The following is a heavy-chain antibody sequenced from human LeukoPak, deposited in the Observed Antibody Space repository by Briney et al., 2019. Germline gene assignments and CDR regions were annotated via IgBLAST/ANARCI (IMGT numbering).Heavy chain of an antibody. J-gene: IGHJ4*02. D-gene: IGHD5-18*01. V-gene: IGHV3-23*01. CDR2: ISGSGGST. CDR3: ARRTAGGYSYGWEYYFDY. CDR1: GFTFSSYG. Sequence: GGSLRLSCAASGFTFSSYGMSWVRQAPGKGLEWVSAISGSGGSTYYADSVKGRFTISRDNTKNPLYLQMNSLRAEDTALYHCARRTAGGYSYGWEYYFDYWGQGTLVTVSS.